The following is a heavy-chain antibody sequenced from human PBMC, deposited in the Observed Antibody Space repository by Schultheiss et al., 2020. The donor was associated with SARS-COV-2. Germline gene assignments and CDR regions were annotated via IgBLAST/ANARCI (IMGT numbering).Heavy chain of an antibody. CDR2: ISSSGSTI. J-gene: IGHJ6*02. Sequence: GESLMISCAASGFTFSDYYMSWIRQAPGKGLEWVSYISSSGSTIYYADSVKGRFTISRDNAKNSLYLQMNSLRAEDTAVYYCATLGYCSSTSCHYYYYGMDVWGQGTTVTVSS. CDR1: GFTFSDYY. V-gene: IGHV3-11*01. CDR3: ATLGYCSSTSCHYYYYGMDV. D-gene: IGHD2-2*01.